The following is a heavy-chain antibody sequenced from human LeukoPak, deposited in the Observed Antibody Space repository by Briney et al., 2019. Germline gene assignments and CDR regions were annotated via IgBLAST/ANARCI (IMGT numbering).Heavy chain of an antibody. CDR1: GGSISSYY. CDR2: IYYSGST. V-gene: IGHV4-59*01. D-gene: IGHD3-22*01. J-gene: IGHJ4*02. Sequence: PSETLSLTCTVSGGSISSYYWSWIRQPPGKGLEWIGYIYYSGSTNYNPSLKSRVTISVDTSKNQFSLKLSSVTAADTAVYYCARAVSSGYTPHFDYWGQGTLVTVSS. CDR3: ARAVSSGYTPHFDY.